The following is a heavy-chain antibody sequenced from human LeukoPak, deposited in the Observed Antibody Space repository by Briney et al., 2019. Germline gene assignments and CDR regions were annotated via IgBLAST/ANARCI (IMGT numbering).Heavy chain of an antibody. V-gene: IGHV3-30*18. J-gene: IGHJ4*02. CDR1: GFXFSNYA. D-gene: IGHD1-26*01. CDR3: VKASSGSYWGGYFDY. CDR2: ISYDGINE. Sequence: GGSLRLSCVTSGFXFSNYAIHWVRQAPGKGLEWVAVISYDGINEYYADSLKGRFTISRDSSGNTLYLQMNSLRIEDTAVYYCVKASSGSYWGGYFDYWGQGTLVTVSS.